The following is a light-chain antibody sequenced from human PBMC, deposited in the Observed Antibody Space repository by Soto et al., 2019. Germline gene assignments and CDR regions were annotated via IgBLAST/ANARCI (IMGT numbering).Light chain of an antibody. CDR2: EVI. CDR3: NSYTTSNTFV. CDR1: SSDIGAHNF. Sequence: QSALTQPASVSGSPGQAITVSFSGTSSDIGAHNFVSWYQQHPGKAPKLIIYEVINRPSGVSDRFSGSKSGNTASLTISGLQSEDKADYYCNSYTTSNTFVFGSGTKVTVL. V-gene: IGLV2-14*03. J-gene: IGLJ1*01.